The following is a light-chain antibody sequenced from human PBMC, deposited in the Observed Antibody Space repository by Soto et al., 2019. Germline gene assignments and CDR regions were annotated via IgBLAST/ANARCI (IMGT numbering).Light chain of an antibody. V-gene: IGLV1-40*01. CDR3: QSYDSSLSGVV. CDR2: GNS. J-gene: IGLJ2*01. CDR1: SSNIGAGYD. Sequence: QSVLTQPPSVSGAPGQRVTICCTGRSSNIGAGYDVHWYQQLPGTAPKFLIYGNSNRPSGVPDRLSGSKSGTSASLAITGLQAEDEADYYCQSYDSSLSGVVFGGGTKVTVL.